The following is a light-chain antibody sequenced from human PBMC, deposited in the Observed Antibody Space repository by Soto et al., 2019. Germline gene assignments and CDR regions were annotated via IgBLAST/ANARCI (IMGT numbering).Light chain of an antibody. CDR2: DVS. V-gene: IGLV2-14*01. CDR1: RSDVGGYNF. Sequence: QSVLTQPASVSGSPGQSITISCTGTRSDVGGYNFVSWYQQHPGKAPKFLIYDVSYRPSGVSNRFSGSKSGNTASLTISELQAEDEAYYYCSSYTTSGTLVVFGGGTKVTVL. J-gene: IGLJ2*01. CDR3: SSYTTSGTLVV.